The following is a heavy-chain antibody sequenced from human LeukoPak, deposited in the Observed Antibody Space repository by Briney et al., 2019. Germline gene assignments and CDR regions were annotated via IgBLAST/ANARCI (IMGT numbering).Heavy chain of an antibody. J-gene: IGHJ5*02. V-gene: IGHV1-3*01. CDR3: ARKVVGATTDWFDP. Sequence: ASVKVPCKASGYTFTSYAMHWVRQAPGQRLEWMGWINAGNGNTKYSQKFQGRVTITRDTSASTAYMELSSLRSEDTAVYYCARKVVGATTDWFDPWGQGTLVTVSS. CDR2: INAGNGNT. CDR1: GYTFTSYA. D-gene: IGHD1-26*01.